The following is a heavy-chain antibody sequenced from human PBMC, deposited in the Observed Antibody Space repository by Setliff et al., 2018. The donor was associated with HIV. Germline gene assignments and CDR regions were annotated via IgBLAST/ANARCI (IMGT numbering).Heavy chain of an antibody. D-gene: IGHD3-10*01. CDR2: IGGSGVST. V-gene: IGHV3-23*01. CDR1: GFTFSTYA. Sequence: GGSLRLSCSTSGFTFSTYAMNWVRQAPGKGLEWVSVIGGSGVSTYYAESVKGRFIISRDNSKNTLYLEMNSLRVEDTAVYYCVRTIGNWGPGSHWGQGTLVTVSS. J-gene: IGHJ4*02. CDR3: VRTIGNWGPGSH.